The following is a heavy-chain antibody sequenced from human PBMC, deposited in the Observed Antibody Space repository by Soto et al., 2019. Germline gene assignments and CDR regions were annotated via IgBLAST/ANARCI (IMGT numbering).Heavy chain of an antibody. V-gene: IGHV1-3*01. CDR3: ARDFGYAYGPYNWFDP. Sequence: ASVKVSCKASGYIFISYTVHWVRQAPGQRLEWMGWINAENGKTKYSQKFQDRVTITRDTSASTAYLELRSLRSEDTAVYYCARDFGYAYGPYNWFDPWGQGTLVTVPQ. D-gene: IGHD5-18*01. J-gene: IGHJ5*02. CDR2: INAENGKT. CDR1: GYIFISYT.